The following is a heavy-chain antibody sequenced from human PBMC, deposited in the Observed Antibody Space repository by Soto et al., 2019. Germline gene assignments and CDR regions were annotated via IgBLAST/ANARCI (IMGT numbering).Heavy chain of an antibody. CDR2: LSHSGRT. CDR3: GHLKTDTEVTPAPPLFDS. V-gene: IGHV4-38-2*01. CDR1: GLSISSDSY. D-gene: IGHD2-2*01. J-gene: IGHJ4*02. Sequence: SETLSLTCAVSGLSISSDSYWGWMRQSPGKGLEWIGTLSHSGRTFYNPSLKSRVTISADTTKNQFSLSLTSVTAADTAVYYCGHLKTDTEVTPAPPLFDSWGQGTLVNVS.